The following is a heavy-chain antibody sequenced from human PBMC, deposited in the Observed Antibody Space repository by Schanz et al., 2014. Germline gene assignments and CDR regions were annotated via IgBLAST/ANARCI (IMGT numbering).Heavy chain of an antibody. CDR3: ARGSPENMIRGELDY. J-gene: IGHJ4*02. Sequence: QVHLVQSGAEVHKPGASLKISCKASGYTFTNFFLHWVRQAPGQGLEWMGIINPIGGSTTYAQKFRAAVTLTTDTSTDTAYLELTSLRSEDTAVYYCARGSPENMIRGELDYWGQGTLDTVSS. CDR1: GYTFTNFF. D-gene: IGHD3-10*01. V-gene: IGHV1-46*03. CDR2: INPIGGST.